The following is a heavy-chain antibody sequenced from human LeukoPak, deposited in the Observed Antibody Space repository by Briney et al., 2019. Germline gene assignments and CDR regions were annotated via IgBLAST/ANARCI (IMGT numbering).Heavy chain of an antibody. CDR3: ARDPSYGRQWLGNWFDP. J-gene: IGHJ5*02. CDR2: IIPIFGTA. D-gene: IGHD6-19*01. CDR1: GGTFSSYA. Sequence: SVKVSCKASGGTFSSYAISWVRQAPGQGLEWMGRIIPIFGTANYAQKFQGRVTITTDESTSTAYMELSSLRSEDTTVYYCARDPSYGRQWLGNWFDPWGQGTLVTVSS. V-gene: IGHV1-69*05.